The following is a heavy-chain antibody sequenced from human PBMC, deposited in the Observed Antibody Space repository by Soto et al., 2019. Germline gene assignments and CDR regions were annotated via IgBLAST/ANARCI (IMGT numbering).Heavy chain of an antibody. CDR3: SRGILV. CDR2: FSYVGST. J-gene: IGHJ4*02. Sequence: QVQLQESGPGLVKPSKTLSLPCTASGGSINMGGSCWGWIRQPPGKGLVWFGCFSYVGSTSYNPSLKSRVTISVDTSKNQFSLKLTSVTAADTAVYYCSRGILVWGQGALITVSS. D-gene: IGHD5-18*01. CDR1: GGSINMGGSC. V-gene: IGHV4-31*03.